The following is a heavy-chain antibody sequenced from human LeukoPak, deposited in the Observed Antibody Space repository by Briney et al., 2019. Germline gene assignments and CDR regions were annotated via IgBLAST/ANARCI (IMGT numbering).Heavy chain of an antibody. Sequence: GGSLRLSCAASGFTVSSNYMSWVRQAPGKGLEWVSVIYSGGSTYYADSVKGRFTISRVNSKNTLYLQMNSLRAEDTAVYYCAREGRYQLPHMDVWGKGTTVTVSS. CDR3: AREGRYQLPHMDV. CDR2: IYSGGST. CDR1: GFTVSSNY. V-gene: IGHV3-66*02. J-gene: IGHJ6*03. D-gene: IGHD2-2*01.